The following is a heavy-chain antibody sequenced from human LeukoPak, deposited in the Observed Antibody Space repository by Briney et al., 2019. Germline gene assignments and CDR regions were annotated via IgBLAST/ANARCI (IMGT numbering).Heavy chain of an antibody. CDR3: AKSLLTTASGTGRAFDI. V-gene: IGHV3-23*01. D-gene: IGHD1-26*01. Sequence: PGGSLRLSCEASRFSFSTYLMGWVRRAPGKGLEWVSGISGSGDVTFHADPLKGRFTISRDNSKNTLYLQMDSLRAEDTAKYYCAKSLLTTASGTGRAFDIWGQGTMVTVSA. CDR2: ISGSGDVT. J-gene: IGHJ3*02. CDR1: RFSFSTYL.